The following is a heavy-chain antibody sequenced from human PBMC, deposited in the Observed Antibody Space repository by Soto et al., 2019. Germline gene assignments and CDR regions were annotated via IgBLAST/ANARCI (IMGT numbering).Heavy chain of an antibody. V-gene: IGHV3-7*04. CDR2: IKQDGSDK. D-gene: IGHD6-19*01. CDR3: ARDTGWYRFDY. Sequence: EVQLVESGGGLVQPGGSLRLSCEASGFTFSIYWMSWVRQAPGKGLEWVANIKQDGSDKHYVDSVKGRFTISRDNAKNSLYLQMNSLRAEDTAVYYCARDTGWYRFDYWGQGTLVTVSP. CDR1: GFTFSIYW. J-gene: IGHJ4*02.